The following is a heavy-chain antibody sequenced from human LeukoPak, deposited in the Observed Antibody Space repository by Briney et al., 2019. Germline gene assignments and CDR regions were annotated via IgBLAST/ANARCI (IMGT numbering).Heavy chain of an antibody. V-gene: IGHV3-53*01. CDR1: GFTVSSNY. CDR3: ARESDQPLLLDY. J-gene: IGHJ4*02. D-gene: IGHD2-2*01. Sequence: GGSLRLSCAASGFTVSSNYMSWVRQAPGKGLEWVSVIYSGGSTYYADSVKGRFTISRDNSKNTLYLQMNSLRAEDTAVYYCARESDQPLLLDYWGQGTLVTVSS. CDR2: IYSGGST.